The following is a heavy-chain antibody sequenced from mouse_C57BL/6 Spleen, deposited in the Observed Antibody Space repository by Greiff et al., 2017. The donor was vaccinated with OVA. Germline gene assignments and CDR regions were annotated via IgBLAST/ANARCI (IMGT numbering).Heavy chain of an antibody. V-gene: IGHV1-55*01. CDR3: ARWETAQATFYAMDY. Sequence: VQLQQPGAELVKPGASVKMSCKASGYTFTSYWITWVKQRPGQGLEWIGDIYPGSGSTNYNEKFKSKATLTVDTSSSTAYMQLSSLTSEDSAVYYCARWETAQATFYAMDYWGQGTSVTVSS. J-gene: IGHJ4*01. CDR2: IYPGSGST. D-gene: IGHD3-2*02. CDR1: GYTFTSYW.